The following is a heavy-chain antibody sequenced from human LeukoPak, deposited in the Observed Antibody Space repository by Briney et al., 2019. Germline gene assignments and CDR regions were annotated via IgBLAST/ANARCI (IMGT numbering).Heavy chain of an antibody. CDR3: ARSGAASRLYYFDY. D-gene: IGHD6-13*01. Sequence: PSETLSLTCTVSDSSISSYYWSWIRQPPGKGLEWIGYIYYSGSTNYNPSLKSRLTISVDTSKNQFSLSLSSVTAADTAVYYCARSGAASRLYYFDYWGQGTLVTVSS. CDR2: IYYSGST. CDR1: DSSISSYY. V-gene: IGHV4-59*08. J-gene: IGHJ4*02.